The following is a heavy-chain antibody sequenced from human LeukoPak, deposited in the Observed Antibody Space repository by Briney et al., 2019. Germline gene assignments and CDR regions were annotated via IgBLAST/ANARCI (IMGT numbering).Heavy chain of an antibody. J-gene: IGHJ3*02. CDR3: AKDSSTGPYAFDI. CDR1: GFTFSNYG. CDR2: IGVSGTTT. Sequence: GGSLRLSCAASGFTFSNYGMSWVRQAPGKGLEWVSGIGVSGTTTYYADSVKGRFTISRDNSKNTLYLQMNSLRLEDTAVYYCAKDSSTGPYAFDIWGQGTMVTVSS. V-gene: IGHV3-23*01.